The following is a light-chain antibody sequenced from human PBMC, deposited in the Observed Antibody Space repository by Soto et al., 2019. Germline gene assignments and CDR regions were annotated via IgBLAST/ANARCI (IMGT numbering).Light chain of an antibody. Sequence: EIVLTQSPGTLSLSPGERATLSCRASQSVSSSYLAWYQQKPGQAPRLLIYDASNRATGIPARFSGSGSGTDFTLTINRLEPEDFALYYCQQYGSSPPTFGQGTKVDIK. J-gene: IGKJ1*01. CDR3: QQYGSSPPT. CDR1: QSVSSSY. V-gene: IGKV3-20*01. CDR2: DAS.